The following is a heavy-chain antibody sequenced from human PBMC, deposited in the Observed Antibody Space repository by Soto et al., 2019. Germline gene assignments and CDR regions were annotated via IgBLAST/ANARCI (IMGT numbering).Heavy chain of an antibody. CDR3: ARPDYYDTSGYSY. D-gene: IGHD3-22*01. CDR1: GFTFSSYA. J-gene: IGHJ4*02. Sequence: GGSLRLSCAASGFTFSSYAMSWVRQAPGKGLEWVSAISGSGGSTYYADSVKGRFTISRDNSKNTLYLQLNSLRAEDTAVYYCARPDYYDTSGYSYWGQGTLVTVSS. V-gene: IGHV3-23*01. CDR2: ISGSGGST.